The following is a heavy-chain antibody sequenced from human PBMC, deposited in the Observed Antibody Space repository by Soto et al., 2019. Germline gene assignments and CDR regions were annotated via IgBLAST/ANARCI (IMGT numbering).Heavy chain of an antibody. CDR2: IYYSGST. D-gene: IGHD6-6*01. V-gene: IGHV4-39*01. J-gene: IGHJ4*02. CDR3: ARRLGGSSSYYFDY. Sequence: SETLSLTCTVSGGSISSSSYYWGWIRQPPGKGLEWIGSIYYSGSTYYNPSLESRVTISVDTSKNQFSLKLSSVTAADTAVYYCARRLGGSSSYYFDYWGQGTLVTVSS. CDR1: GGSISSSSYY.